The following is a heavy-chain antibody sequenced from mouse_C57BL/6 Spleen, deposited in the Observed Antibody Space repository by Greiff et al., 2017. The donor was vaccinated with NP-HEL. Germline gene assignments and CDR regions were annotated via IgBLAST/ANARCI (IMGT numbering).Heavy chain of an antibody. CDR1: GYTFTSYW. J-gene: IGHJ4*01. V-gene: IGHV1-55*01. Sequence: QVQLQQPGAELVKPGASVKMSCKASGYTFTSYWITWVKQRPGQGLEWIGDNYPGSGSTNYNEKFKSKATLTVDTSSSTAYMQLSSLTSEDSAVYYCARSRYGSSYGAMDYWGQGTSVTVSS. CDR3: ARSRYGSSYGAMDY. D-gene: IGHD1-1*01. CDR2: NYPGSGST.